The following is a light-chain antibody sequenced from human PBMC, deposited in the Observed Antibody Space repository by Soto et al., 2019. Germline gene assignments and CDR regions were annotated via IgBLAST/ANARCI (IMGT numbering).Light chain of an antibody. J-gene: IGKJ4*01. V-gene: IGKV3D-15*01. Sequence: EIVMTQSPATLSVSAGERVTLSCRASQSVSSNLAWYQQKPGQAPRLLIYGASTRATGIPARFSGSGSGTDFTLTISSLQSENFAIYYCQQYKNWPPLTFGGGTKVEIK. CDR1: QSVSSN. CDR3: QQYKNWPPLT. CDR2: GAS.